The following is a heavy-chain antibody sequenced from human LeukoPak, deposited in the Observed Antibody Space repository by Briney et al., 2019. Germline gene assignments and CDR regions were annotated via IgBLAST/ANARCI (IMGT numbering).Heavy chain of an antibody. CDR3: ARARRGYSYGPHDY. D-gene: IGHD5-18*01. J-gene: IGHJ4*02. CDR1: GGSFSGYY. Sequence: SETLSLTCAVYGGSFSGYYWSWIRQPPGKGLEWIGEINHSGSTNYNPSLKSRVTISVDMSKNQFSLKLSSVTAADTAVYYCARARRGYSYGPHDYWGQGTLVTVSS. CDR2: INHSGST. V-gene: IGHV4-34*01.